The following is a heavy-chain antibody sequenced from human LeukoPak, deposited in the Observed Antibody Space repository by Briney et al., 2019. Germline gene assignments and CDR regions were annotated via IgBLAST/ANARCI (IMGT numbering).Heavy chain of an antibody. CDR1: GGSISSGSYD. CDR3: ARVKAAYDILTGYRNYYYYYMDV. D-gene: IGHD3-9*01. Sequence: ASETLSLTCTVSGGSISSGSYDWSWIRQPAGKGLEWIGRIYTSESINYNPSLKRRVTISVDTSKNQFSLKLSSVTAADTAVYYCARVKAAYDILTGYRNYYYYYMDVWGKGTTVTVSS. CDR2: IYTSESI. J-gene: IGHJ6*03. V-gene: IGHV4-61*02.